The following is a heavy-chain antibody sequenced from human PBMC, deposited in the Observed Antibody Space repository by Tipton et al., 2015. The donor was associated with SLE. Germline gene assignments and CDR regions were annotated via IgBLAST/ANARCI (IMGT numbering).Heavy chain of an antibody. CDR3: ATGEYCSSTSSYTGGFDP. J-gene: IGHJ5*02. D-gene: IGHD2-2*02. CDR2: ISSTGSYI. CDR1: GFTFNIYS. Sequence: SLRLSCAASGFTFNIYSMNWVRQAPGKGLEWVSSISSTGSYIYYADSVKGRFTISRDNAKNSLYLQMNSLRAEDTAVYYCATGEYCSSTSSYTGGFDPWGQGTLVTVSS. V-gene: IGHV3-21*01.